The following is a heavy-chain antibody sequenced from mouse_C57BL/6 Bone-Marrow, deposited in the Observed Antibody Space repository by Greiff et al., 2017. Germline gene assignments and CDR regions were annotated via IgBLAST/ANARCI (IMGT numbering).Heavy chain of an antibody. D-gene: IGHD1-1*01. CDR3: TILFSFITTVVATDYYAMDY. V-gene: IGHV1-5*01. J-gene: IGHJ4*01. CDR1: GYTFTSYW. Sequence: EVQLQQSGTVLARPGASVKMSCKTSGYTFTSYWMHWVKQRPGQGLEWIGAIYPGNSDTSYNQKFKGKAKLTAVTSASTAYMELSSLTNEDSAVYYCTILFSFITTVVATDYYAMDYWGQGTSVTVSS. CDR2: IYPGNSDT.